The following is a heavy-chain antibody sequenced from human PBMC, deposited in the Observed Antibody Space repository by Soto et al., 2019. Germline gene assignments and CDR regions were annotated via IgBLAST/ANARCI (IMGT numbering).Heavy chain of an antibody. Sequence: LCGGSISSNNWWSWVRQPPGKGLELIGEIYHSGSTNYNPSLKGRVTMSVDKSQSQFSLNLGSLTAADTAVYYCAGQVDTTDTYNYWGQGTLVTVSS. D-gene: IGHD1-20*01. CDR1: GGSISSNNW. J-gene: IGHJ4*02. V-gene: IGHV4-4*02. CDR3: AGQVDTTDTYNY. CDR2: IYHSGST.